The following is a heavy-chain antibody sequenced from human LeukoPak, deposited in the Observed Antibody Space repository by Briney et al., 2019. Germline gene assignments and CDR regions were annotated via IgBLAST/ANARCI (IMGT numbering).Heavy chain of an antibody. D-gene: IGHD6-13*01. CDR2: ISHDGSNK. CDR3: AKDLTPAAAPGYFDY. V-gene: IGHV3-30*18. CDR1: GFTFSSYG. J-gene: IGHJ4*02. Sequence: GGSLRLSCAASGFTFSSYGMHWVRQAPGRGLEWVALISHDGSNKYYADSVKGRFTISRDNSKSTLYLQMNSLRTEDTALYYCAKDLTPAAAPGYFDYWGQGTLATVSS.